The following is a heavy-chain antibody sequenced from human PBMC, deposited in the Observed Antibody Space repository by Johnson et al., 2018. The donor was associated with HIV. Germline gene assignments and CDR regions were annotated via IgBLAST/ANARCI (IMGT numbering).Heavy chain of an antibody. Sequence: QVQLVESGGGVVQPGRSLRLSCTASGFIFSNHDIDWVRQAPGKGLEWVGHISYDGNNKYYVDSVKGRFTITRDNAKNTLYLQRNSLRAEETAVYYCARDSGSYQGAFDIWGQGTLVTVS. J-gene: IGHJ3*02. D-gene: IGHD1-26*01. CDR1: GFIFSNHD. V-gene: IGHV3-30*03. CDR2: ISYDGNNK. CDR3: ARDSGSYQGAFDI.